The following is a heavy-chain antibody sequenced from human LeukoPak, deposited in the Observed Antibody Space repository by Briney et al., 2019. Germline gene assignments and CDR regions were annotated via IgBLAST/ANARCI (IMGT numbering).Heavy chain of an antibody. Sequence: SETLSLTCSVSDGSLSSYYWSWIRQPPGKGLEWIGYIYYRGSTNYNPSLKSRVTISLDTSKNQFSLKLSSVTAADTAVYYCARDRVEYDILTGYSKPYDGMDVWGQGTMVTVSS. CDR2: IYYRGST. CDR3: ARDRVEYDILTGYSKPYDGMDV. V-gene: IGHV4-59*01. J-gene: IGHJ6*02. CDR1: DGSLSSYY. D-gene: IGHD3-9*01.